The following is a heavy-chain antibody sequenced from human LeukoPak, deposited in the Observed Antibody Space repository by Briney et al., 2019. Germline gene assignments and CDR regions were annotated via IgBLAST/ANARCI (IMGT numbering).Heavy chain of an antibody. J-gene: IGHJ4*02. V-gene: IGHV5-51*01. D-gene: IGHD2-8*02. CDR3: AVLGYYLDY. CDR2: IYPGDADT. CDR1: GYSFTSYW. Sequence: GESLKISCKGSGYSFTSYWIGWGRQLPGKGLEWMGIIYPGDADTSYSPSFQGQVTISADKSISTAYLQWSSLTASDTAMYYCAVLGYYLDYWGQGTRVTVSS.